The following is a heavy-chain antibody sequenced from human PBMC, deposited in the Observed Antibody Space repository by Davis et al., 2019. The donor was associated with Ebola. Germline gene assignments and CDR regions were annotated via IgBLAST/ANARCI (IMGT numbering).Heavy chain of an antibody. CDR1: GFTFSSYS. CDR2: ISSSSSYI. D-gene: IGHD2-2*01. CDR3: AKVQRGI. Sequence: GESLKISCAASGFTFSSYSMNWVRQAPGKGLEWVSSISSSSSYIYYADSVKGRFTISRDNAKNSLYLQMNSLRAEDTAVHYCAKVQRGIWGQGTMVTVSS. J-gene: IGHJ3*02. V-gene: IGHV3-21*01.